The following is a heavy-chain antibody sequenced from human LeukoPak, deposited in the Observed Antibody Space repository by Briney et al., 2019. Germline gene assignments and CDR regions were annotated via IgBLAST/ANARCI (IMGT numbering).Heavy chain of an antibody. J-gene: IGHJ3*01. CDR1: GFSFDDYG. D-gene: IGHD1-26*01. Sequence: GGSLRLSCAPSGFSFDDYGMSWVRHAPGKGLEWVSGIKWNGGSTGYADSVKGRFTISRDNAKNSLFLQMNILRAEDTAIYYCARDGGIMNAFDVWGQGTAVTVSS. CDR3: ARDGGIMNAFDV. CDR2: IKWNGGST. V-gene: IGHV3-20*04.